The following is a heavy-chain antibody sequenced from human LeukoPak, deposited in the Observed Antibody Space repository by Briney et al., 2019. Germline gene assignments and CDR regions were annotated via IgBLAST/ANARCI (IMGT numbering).Heavy chain of an antibody. D-gene: IGHD6-13*01. CDR3: ASAPYRRSFVSSASYFY. CDR2: IYYSGST. CDR1: GGSISGYF. J-gene: IGHJ4*02. V-gene: IGHV4-59*01. Sequence: SETLSLTCTVSGGSISGYFWSWIRQPPGKGLEWIGYIYYSGSTNFNPSVKSRVTISIDTSKNQFSLELSSVTAADTAVYYCASAPYRRSFVSSASYFYWGQGTLVTVSS.